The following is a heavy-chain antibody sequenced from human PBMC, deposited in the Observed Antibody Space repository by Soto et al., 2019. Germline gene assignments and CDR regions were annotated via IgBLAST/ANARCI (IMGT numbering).Heavy chain of an antibody. CDR3: VRRANGYYYFDY. J-gene: IGHJ4*02. CDR2: ITRDGSST. D-gene: IGHD5-18*01. V-gene: IGHV3-74*01. Sequence: EVQLVESGGGLVQPGGSLRLSCAASGFSLSDYWMHWVRQAPGEGLVWLSRITRDGSSTNYADSVKGRFTICRDNAKNTLYLQVNSLRGEDTAVYYCVRRANGYYYFDYWGQGTLVTVSS. CDR1: GFSLSDYW.